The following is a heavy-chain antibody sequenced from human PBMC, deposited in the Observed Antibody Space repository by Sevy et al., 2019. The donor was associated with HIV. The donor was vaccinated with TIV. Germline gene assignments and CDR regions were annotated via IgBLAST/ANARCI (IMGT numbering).Heavy chain of an antibody. CDR1: GFTFTNYG. J-gene: IGHJ4*02. V-gene: IGHV3-23*01. CDR2: ISNSGANT. CDR3: AKEWTLLRDWYSEFDY. Sequence: GGSLRLSCAASGFTFTNYGMHWVRQAPGKGLEWVSGISNSGANTYYADSVRGRFTVSRDNSKNTVYLQLNSLRAEDTAIYYCAKEWTLLRDWYSEFDYWGQGTLVTVSS. D-gene: IGHD6-19*01.